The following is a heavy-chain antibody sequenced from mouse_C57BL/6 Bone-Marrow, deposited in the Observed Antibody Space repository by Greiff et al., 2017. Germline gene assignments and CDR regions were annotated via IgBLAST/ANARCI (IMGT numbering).Heavy chain of an antibody. V-gene: IGHV1-15*01. Sequence: QVQLKESGAELVRPGASVTLSCKASGYTFTDYEMHWVKQTPVHGLEWIGAIDPETGGTAYNQKFKGKAILTADKSSSTAYMELRSLTSEDSAVYYITSAYYRTWFAYWGQGTLVTVSA. D-gene: IGHD2-12*01. CDR2: IDPETGGT. J-gene: IGHJ3*01. CDR3: TSAYYRTWFAY. CDR1: GYTFTDYE.